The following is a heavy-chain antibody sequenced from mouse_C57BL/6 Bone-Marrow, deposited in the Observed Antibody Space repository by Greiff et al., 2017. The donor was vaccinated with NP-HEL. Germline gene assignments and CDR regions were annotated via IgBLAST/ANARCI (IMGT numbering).Heavy chain of an antibody. CDR3: ARKAYYGRSYEFAY. CDR1: GYTFTTYW. Sequence: QVQLQQPGAELVKPGASVKLSCTASGYTFTTYWMQWVKQRPGQGLEWIGEIDPSDSYTNYNQKFKGKATLTVDTSSSTADMQLSSLTSEDSAVYYCARKAYYGRSYEFAYWGQGTLVTVSA. J-gene: IGHJ3*01. D-gene: IGHD1-1*01. V-gene: IGHV1-50*01. CDR2: IDPSDSYT.